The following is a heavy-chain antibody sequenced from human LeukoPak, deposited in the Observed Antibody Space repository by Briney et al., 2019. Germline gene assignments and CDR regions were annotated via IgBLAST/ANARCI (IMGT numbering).Heavy chain of an antibody. CDR2: LNNDGSST. CDR3: ARIAWVAFDI. D-gene: IGHD2-15*01. Sequence: GGSLRLSCAASGFTFSGYWMHWVRQAPGKGLVWVSRLNNDGSSTNYADSVKGRFTISRDNAKNTLYLQMNSLRAEDTAVYYCARIAWVAFDIWGQGTMVTVSS. CDR1: GFTFSGYW. V-gene: IGHV3-74*01. J-gene: IGHJ3*02.